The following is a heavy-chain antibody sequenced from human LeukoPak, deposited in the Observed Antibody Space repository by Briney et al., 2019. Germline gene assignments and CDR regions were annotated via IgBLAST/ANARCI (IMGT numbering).Heavy chain of an antibody. CDR2: IYYSGST. CDR3: AGQYYDYVWGSYRSFDY. V-gene: IGHV4-39*07. CDR1: GGSISSSSYY. J-gene: IGHJ4*02. D-gene: IGHD3-16*02. Sequence: KASETLSLTCTVSGGSISSSSYYWGWIRQPPGKGLEWIGSIYYSGSTYYNPSLKSRVTISVDTSKNQFSLELSSVTAADTAVYYCAGQYYDYVWGSYRSFDYWGQGTLVTVSS.